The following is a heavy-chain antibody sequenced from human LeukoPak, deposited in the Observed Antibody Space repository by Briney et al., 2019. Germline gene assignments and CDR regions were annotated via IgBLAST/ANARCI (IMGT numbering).Heavy chain of an antibody. D-gene: IGHD3-3*01. Sequence: ASVKVSCKASGYTFTSYDINWVRQATGQGLEWMGWMNPNSGNTGYAQKFQGRVTITRNTSISTAYMELSSLRSEDTAVYYCAKWSTITLFTYYYDDWGQGTLVTVSS. CDR1: GYTFTSYD. CDR2: MNPNSGNT. J-gene: IGHJ4*02. CDR3: AKWSTITLFTYYYDD. V-gene: IGHV1-8*03.